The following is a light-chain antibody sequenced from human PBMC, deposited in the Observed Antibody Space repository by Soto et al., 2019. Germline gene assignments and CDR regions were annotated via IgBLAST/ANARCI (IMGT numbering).Light chain of an antibody. CDR3: SSYTTSNTRQIV. V-gene: IGLV2-14*01. Sequence: LTQPASVSGSPGQSITISCTGTSSDVGGYNYVSWYRQHPGKAPKFMIYDVSNRPSGVSNRFSGSKSGNTASLTISGLQAEDEADYYCSSYTTSNTRQIVFGTGTKVTVL. CDR2: DVS. CDR1: SSDVGGYNY. J-gene: IGLJ1*01.